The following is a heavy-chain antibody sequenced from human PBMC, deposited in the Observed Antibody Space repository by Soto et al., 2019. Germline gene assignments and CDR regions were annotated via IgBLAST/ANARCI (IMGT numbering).Heavy chain of an antibody. CDR2: IRQDGSEK. V-gene: IGHV3-7*01. Sequence: GGSLRLSCAASGFTLGSYWMSWVRLVPGVGLEWAANIRQDGSEKYYVDSVKGRFTISRDNAKNSLYLQMNSLRAEDTAVYYCARDQSSHYYYYYYMGVWGKGTTVTVSS. CDR3: ARDQSSHYYYYYYMGV. J-gene: IGHJ6*03. CDR1: GFTLGSYW.